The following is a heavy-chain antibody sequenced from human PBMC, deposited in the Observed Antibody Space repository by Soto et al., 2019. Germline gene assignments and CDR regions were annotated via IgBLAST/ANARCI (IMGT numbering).Heavy chain of an antibody. Sequence: SETLSLTCTVSGGSISSGDYYWSWIRQPPGKGLEWIGYIYHTGITFYNPSLKSRVTISVDTSKNQFSLKLKSVTAADTAVYYCARCLGDIVLVPAASAVYYYGMDVWGQGTTVTVSS. J-gene: IGHJ6*02. CDR2: IYHTGIT. CDR3: ARCLGDIVLVPAASAVYYYGMDV. CDR1: GGSISSGDYY. D-gene: IGHD2-2*01. V-gene: IGHV4-30-4*01.